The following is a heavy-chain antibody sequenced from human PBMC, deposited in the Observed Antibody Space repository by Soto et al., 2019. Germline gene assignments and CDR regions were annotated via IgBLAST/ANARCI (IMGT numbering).Heavy chain of an antibody. CDR1: GFTCGDYA. V-gene: IGHV3-49*03. J-gene: IGHJ3*02. CDR3: TRLGLLWFGVPRDAFDI. Sequence: GGSLRLSCTASGFTCGDYAMSWFRQAPGKGLERVGFIRSKAYGGTTEYAASVKGRFTISRDDSKSIAYLQMNSLKTEDTAVYYCTRLGLLWFGVPRDAFDIWGQGTMVTVSS. CDR2: IRSKAYGGTT. D-gene: IGHD3-10*01.